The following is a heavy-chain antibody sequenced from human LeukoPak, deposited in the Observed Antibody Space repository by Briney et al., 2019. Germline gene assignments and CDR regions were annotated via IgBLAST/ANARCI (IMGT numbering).Heavy chain of an antibody. J-gene: IGHJ5*02. D-gene: IGHD3-22*01. CDR2: INHSGST. CDR3: ASHYYYDSSGLDWFDP. Sequence: SETLSLTCAVYGGSFSGYYWSWIRQPPGKGLEWIGEINHSGSTNYNPSLKSRVTISVDTSKNQFSLKLSSVTAADTAVYYCASHYYYDSSGLDWFDPWGQGTLVTVSS. CDR1: GGSFSGYY. V-gene: IGHV4-34*01.